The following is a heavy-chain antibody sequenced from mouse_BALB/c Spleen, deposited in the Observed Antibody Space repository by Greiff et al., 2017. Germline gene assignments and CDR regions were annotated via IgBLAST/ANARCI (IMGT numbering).Heavy chain of an antibody. CDR2: ISNGGSTT. D-gene: IGHD2-3*01. J-gene: IGHJ2*01. V-gene: IGHV5-12-2*01. Sequence: EVQLVESGGGLVQPGGSLTLSCAASGFTFSSYTMSWVRQTPEKRLEWVAYISNGGSTTYYPDTVKGRFTISRDNTKNTLYLQMGSPKSEDTAMYYGERHYDGYYVDDWGQGTTVTVSS. CDR3: ERHYDGYYVDD. CDR1: GFTFSSYT.